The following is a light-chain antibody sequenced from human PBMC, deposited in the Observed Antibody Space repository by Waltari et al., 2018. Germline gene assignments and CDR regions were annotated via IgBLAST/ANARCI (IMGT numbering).Light chain of an antibody. CDR1: QSVDGN. CDR2: GVS. V-gene: IGKV3D-15*01. Sequence: EIVMTHSPDIVSGSPGERITLSCRSSQSVDGNLAWYQQKPGQAPRLLVHGVSIRASGIPARFSGSASGTEFTLTISGLQSEDCAVYHCHQYTNWPWTYGQGTKVEIK. CDR3: HQYTNWPWT. J-gene: IGKJ1*01.